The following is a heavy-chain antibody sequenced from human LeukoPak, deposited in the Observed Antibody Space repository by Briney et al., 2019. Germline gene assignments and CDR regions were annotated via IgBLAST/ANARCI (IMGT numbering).Heavy chain of an antibody. CDR1: GFIFGDYW. J-gene: IGHJ4*02. Sequence: GGSLRLSCVASGFIFGDYWMRWVRQAPGKGLEWVATINQNGGVKYADSVKGRFTISRDNAKTSLFLQMNSLRIDDTAMYYCTRTVNSASDFWGQGTLVTVSS. CDR2: INQNGGVK. V-gene: IGHV3-7*03. CDR3: TRTVNSASDF. D-gene: IGHD4-23*01.